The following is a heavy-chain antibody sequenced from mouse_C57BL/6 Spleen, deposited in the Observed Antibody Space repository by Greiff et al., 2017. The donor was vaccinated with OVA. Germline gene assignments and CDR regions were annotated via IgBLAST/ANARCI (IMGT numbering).Heavy chain of an antibody. V-gene: IGHV1-39*01. D-gene: IGHD1-1*01. Sequence: EVQLQQSGPELVKPGASVKISCKASGYSFTDYNMNWVKQSNGKSLEWIGVINPNYGTTSYNQKFKGKATLTVDQSSSTAYMQLNSLTSEDSAVYYCARSEFITTVVAPYYFDYWGQGTTLTVSS. CDR3: ARSEFITTVVAPYYFDY. CDR2: INPNYGTT. J-gene: IGHJ2*01. CDR1: GYSFTDYN.